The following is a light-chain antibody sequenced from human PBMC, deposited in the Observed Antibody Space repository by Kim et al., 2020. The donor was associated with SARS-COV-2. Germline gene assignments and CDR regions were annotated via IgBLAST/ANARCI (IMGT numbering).Light chain of an antibody. CDR1: QNVTKW. J-gene: IGKJ1*01. CDR2: TTS. V-gene: IGKV1-5*03. CDR3: QQYNSYPWA. Sequence: DVQMTQSPSTLSAYVGDRVSITCRASQNVTKWLAWFQQRPGKAPTLLIYTTSSLESGVPTRFSGDGSGTEFTLTINNLQPGDFATYYCQQYNSYPWAFGQGTKVEIK.